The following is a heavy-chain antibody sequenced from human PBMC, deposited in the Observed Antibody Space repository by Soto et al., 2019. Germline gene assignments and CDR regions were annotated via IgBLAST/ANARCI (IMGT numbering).Heavy chain of an antibody. CDR1: GSGFISSG. CDR2: IVVASGQT. V-gene: IGHV1-58*02. Sequence: GASVKVSCKASGSGFISSGIQWVRQAHGQRLEWIGWIVVASGQTNYAQNFRGRVAITRDTSTATAYIELTGLTSEDTAVYFCSADRPDIGVGWWVWGHGNTVTVSS. D-gene: IGHD2-15*01. J-gene: IGHJ6*02. CDR3: SADRPDIGVGWWV.